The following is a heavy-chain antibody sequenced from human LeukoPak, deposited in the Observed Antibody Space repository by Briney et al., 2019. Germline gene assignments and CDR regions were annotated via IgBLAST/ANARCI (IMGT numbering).Heavy chain of an antibody. D-gene: IGHD3-9*01. CDR3: ARDLKYNILTGYRSSFGFDP. J-gene: IGHJ5*02. CDR1: GYTFINYG. V-gene: IGHV1-18*01. CDR2: ISGYNGNT. Sequence: ASVKVSCKASGYTFINYGISWVRQAPGQGLEWMGWISGYNGNTKYAQKLQGRVTMTTDTSTSTAYMELRSLRSDDTAVYYCARDLKYNILTGYRSSFGFDPWGQGTLVTVSS.